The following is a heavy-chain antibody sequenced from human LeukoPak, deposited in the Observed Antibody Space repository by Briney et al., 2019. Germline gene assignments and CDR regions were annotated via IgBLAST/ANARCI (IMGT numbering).Heavy chain of an antibody. CDR3: TRNLAVYSSSWYSPNWFDP. J-gene: IGHJ5*02. Sequence: PGGSLRLSCTASGFTFGDYAMSWFRQAPGKGLEWVGFIRSKAYGGTTEYAASVKGRFTISRDDSKSIAYLQMNSLKTEDTAVYYCTRNLAVYSSSWYSPNWFDPWGQGTLVTVSS. CDR1: GFTFGDYA. CDR2: IRSKAYGGTT. V-gene: IGHV3-49*03. D-gene: IGHD6-13*01.